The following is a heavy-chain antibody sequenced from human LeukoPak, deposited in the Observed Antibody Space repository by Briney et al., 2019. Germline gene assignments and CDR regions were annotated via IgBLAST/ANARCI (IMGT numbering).Heavy chain of an antibody. Sequence: GGSLRLSCAASGFTVSSSYMSWVRQAPGKGLEWVSVIHSGGNTYYADSVKGRFTISKDNSKNTLYLQMNSLRAEDTAVYYCTRDLNSGGSCWGQGTLVTVSS. V-gene: IGHV3-53*01. CDR1: GFTVSSSY. CDR3: TRDLNSGGSC. D-gene: IGHD2-15*01. J-gene: IGHJ4*02. CDR2: IHSGGNT.